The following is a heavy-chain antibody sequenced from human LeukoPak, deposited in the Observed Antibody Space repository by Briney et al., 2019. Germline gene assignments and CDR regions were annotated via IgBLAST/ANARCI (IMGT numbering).Heavy chain of an antibody. V-gene: IGHV4-59*01. Sequence: SETLSLTCTVSGGSISNYYWSWILQPPGKGLEWLGHIYYSGSTNYNPSLKSRVTISVDTSKNQFSLKLSSVTAADRAVYYCARGFSTSSGRGYYYYYGMDVWGQGTTVTVSS. CDR2: IYYSGST. D-gene: IGHD6-19*01. CDR1: GGSISNYY. CDR3: ARGFSTSSGRGYYYYYGMDV. J-gene: IGHJ6*02.